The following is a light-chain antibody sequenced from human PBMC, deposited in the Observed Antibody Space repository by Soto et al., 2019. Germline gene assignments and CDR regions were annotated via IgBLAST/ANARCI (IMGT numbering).Light chain of an antibody. V-gene: IGKV3-11*01. CDR3: QHRTDCLPICT. CDR2: DAS. CDR1: QSVATY. J-gene: IGKJ2*02. Sequence: EIVLTQSPLTLALSPGERATLSCRASQSVATYLAWYQQRPGQAPRLLIYDASHRATGIPARFSGSRSETDFTLTIRSLEPEDFAVYYWQHRTDCLPICTFGPATKVASK.